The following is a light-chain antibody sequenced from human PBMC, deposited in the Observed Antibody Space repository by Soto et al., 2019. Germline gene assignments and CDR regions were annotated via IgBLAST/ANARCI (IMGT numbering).Light chain of an antibody. V-gene: IGKV1-5*01. Sequence: IQMTPSPSTLSASIGATVTITCRASQCINRWLAWYQQKPGEAPKLLIYDTSSLERGVPSRFSGTGAGTEFTLSISSLQSDDFATSYCQQYGSDCTFRRG. CDR1: QCINRW. J-gene: IGKJ4*02. CDR3: QQYGSDCT. CDR2: DTS.